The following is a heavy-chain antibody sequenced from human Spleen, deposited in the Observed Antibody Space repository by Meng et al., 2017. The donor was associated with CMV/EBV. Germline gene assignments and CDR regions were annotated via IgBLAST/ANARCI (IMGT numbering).Heavy chain of an antibody. V-gene: IGHV3-21*01. D-gene: IGHD1-26*01. Sequence: GESLKISCAASGFTFSNYPMNWVRQAPGKGLEWVSTIGSSSNYIYYADSLKGRFTISRDNAKNSLYLQMNSLRAEDTAVYYCARDVVLGATTRVAFDIWGQGTMVTVSS. CDR2: IGSSSNYI. J-gene: IGHJ3*02. CDR3: ARDVVLGATTRVAFDI. CDR1: GFTFSNYP.